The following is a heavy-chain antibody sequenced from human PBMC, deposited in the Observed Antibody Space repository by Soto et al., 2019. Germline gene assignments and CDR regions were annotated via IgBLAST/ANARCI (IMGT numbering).Heavy chain of an antibody. V-gene: IGHV3-21*01. Sequence: VQLVESGGGVVQPGRSLRLSCAASGFTFSSYSMNWVRQAPGKGLEWVSSISSSSSYIYYADSVKGRFTISRDNAKNSLYLQMNSLRAEDTAVYYCARDSDSSGWPHFDYWGQGTLVTVSS. CDR1: GFTFSSYS. CDR3: ARDSDSSGWPHFDY. CDR2: ISSSSSYI. D-gene: IGHD6-19*01. J-gene: IGHJ4*02.